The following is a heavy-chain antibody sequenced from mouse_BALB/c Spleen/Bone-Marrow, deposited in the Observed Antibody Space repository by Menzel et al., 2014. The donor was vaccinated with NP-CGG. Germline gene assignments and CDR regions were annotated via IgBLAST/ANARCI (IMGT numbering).Heavy chain of an antibody. CDR1: GFNIKDTF. J-gene: IGHJ2*01. CDR3: TRGEDY. V-gene: IGHV14-3*02. Sequence: VQLKESGAELVKPGASVQLSCTGSGFNIKDTFMHWVKQRPEQGMEWIGRIDPANGNPKYDPKFQGNATITADTSSNTAYLHLNSLTSEDTAGYYCTRGEDYWGQGTTLAVSS. CDR2: IDPANGNP.